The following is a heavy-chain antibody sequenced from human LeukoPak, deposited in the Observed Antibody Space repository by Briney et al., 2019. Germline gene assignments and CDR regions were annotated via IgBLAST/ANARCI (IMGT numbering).Heavy chain of an antibody. CDR3: ARADYSSTWSHDYYYMDV. CDR1: GGSISSISYY. CDR2: IYKSGST. V-gene: IGHV4-39*01. Sequence: SETLSLTCTVSGGSISSISYYWGWIRQPPGKGLEWIGSIYKSGSTYYNPSLKSRVTISVDTSKNQFSLKLSSVTAADTAVYYCARADYSSTWSHDYYYMDVWGKGTTVTVSS. J-gene: IGHJ6*03. D-gene: IGHD6-13*01.